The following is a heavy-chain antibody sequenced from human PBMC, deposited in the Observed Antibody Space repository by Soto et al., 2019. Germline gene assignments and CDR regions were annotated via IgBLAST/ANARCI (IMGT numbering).Heavy chain of an antibody. CDR2: VYYSGTT. J-gene: IGHJ4*02. CDR3: ARLIHCKTTSCYFDY. D-gene: IGHD2-2*01. Sequence: SETLSLTCTVSGGSISSSSYYWAWVRQPPGKGLEWIGSVYYSGTTYYNPSLKSRVAISEDTSKNQFSLRLSSVTAADTAVFYCARLIHCKTTSCYFDYWGPGTLVTVSS. CDR1: GGSISSSSYY. V-gene: IGHV4-39*01.